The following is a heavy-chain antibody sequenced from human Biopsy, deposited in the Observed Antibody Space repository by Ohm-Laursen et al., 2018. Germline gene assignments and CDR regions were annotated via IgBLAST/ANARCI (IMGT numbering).Heavy chain of an antibody. J-gene: IGHJ4*02. CDR1: SYTFTDYS. Sequence: SLVKVSCKASSYTFTDYSIHWMRQAPGQGLEWLGYINCKTGATNYAQKFQGTVTMTRDTSISTAYLALGSLRSADTAIYYCARDPLNGHKHFDYWGQGSLVTVSS. CDR2: INCKTGAT. D-gene: IGHD2-8*01. V-gene: IGHV1-2*02. CDR3: ARDPLNGHKHFDY.